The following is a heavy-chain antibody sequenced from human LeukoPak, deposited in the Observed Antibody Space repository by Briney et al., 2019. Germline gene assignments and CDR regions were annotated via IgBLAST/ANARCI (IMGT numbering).Heavy chain of an antibody. CDR1: GFTFSSYA. D-gene: IGHD3-22*01. J-gene: IGHJ4*02. Sequence: GGSLRLSCAASGFTFSSYAMSWVRQAPGKGLEWVSAISGSGGSTYYADSVKGRFTISRDNSKNTLYLQMNSLRAEDTAVYYCATSAPYYYDSSGYRHFDYWGQGTLVTVSS. CDR3: ATSAPYYYDSSGYRHFDY. CDR2: ISGSGGST. V-gene: IGHV3-23*01.